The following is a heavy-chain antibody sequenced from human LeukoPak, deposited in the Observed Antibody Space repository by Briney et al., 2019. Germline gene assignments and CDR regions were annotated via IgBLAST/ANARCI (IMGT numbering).Heavy chain of an antibody. Sequence: ASVKVSCKASGYTFTSYGISWVRQAPGQGLEWMGWISAYNGNTNYAQKFQGWVTMTRDTSISTAYMELSRLRSDDTAVYYCARGDSGGWYAAMDVWGQGTTVSVSS. D-gene: IGHD6-19*01. CDR3: ARGDSGGWYAAMDV. CDR1: GYTFTSYG. V-gene: IGHV1-18*01. CDR2: ISAYNGNT. J-gene: IGHJ6*02.